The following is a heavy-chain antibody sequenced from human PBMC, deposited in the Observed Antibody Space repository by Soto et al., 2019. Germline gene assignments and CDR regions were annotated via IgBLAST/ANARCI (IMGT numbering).Heavy chain of an antibody. V-gene: IGHV3-30-3*01. CDR1: GFTFSSYA. CDR3: VRDWRVYSSSTYYYYGMDV. Sequence: QVQLVESGGGVVQPGRSLRLSCAASGFTFSSYAMHWVRQAPGKGLEWVAVISYDGSNKYYADSVKGRFTISRDNSKNTLYLQMNSLRAEDTAVYYCVRDWRVYSSSTYYYYGMDVWGQGTTVTVSS. CDR2: ISYDGSNK. J-gene: IGHJ6*02. D-gene: IGHD6-6*01.